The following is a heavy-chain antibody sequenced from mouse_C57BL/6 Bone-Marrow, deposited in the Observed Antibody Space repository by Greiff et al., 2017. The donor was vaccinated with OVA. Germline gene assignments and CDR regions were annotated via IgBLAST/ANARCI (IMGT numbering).Heavy chain of an antibody. D-gene: IGHD2-3*01. J-gene: IGHJ3*01. Sequence: QVQLQQPGAELVMPGASVKLSCKASGYTFTSYWMHWVKQRPGQGLEWIGEIDPSDSYTNYNQKFKGKSTLTVDKSSSTAYMPLSSLTSEDSAVYYCARGDGYYEAYWGQGTLVTVSA. CDR3: ARGDGYYEAY. V-gene: IGHV1-69*01. CDR2: IDPSDSYT. CDR1: GYTFTSYW.